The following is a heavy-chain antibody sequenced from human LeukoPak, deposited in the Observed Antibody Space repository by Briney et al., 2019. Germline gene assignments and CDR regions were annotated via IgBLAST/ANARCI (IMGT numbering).Heavy chain of an antibody. J-gene: IGHJ3*02. CDR2: ISGSGGST. V-gene: IGHV3-23*01. Sequence: SGGSLRLSCAASGFTFISYGMNWVRQAPGKGLEWVSVISGSGGSTYYADSVKGRFTISRDNAKNSLYLQLNSLRAEDTAVYYCARYCANGLCYQLGPHDASDIWGQGTMVTVSS. D-gene: IGHD2-8*01. CDR1: GFTFISYG. CDR3: ARYCANGLCYQLGPHDASDI.